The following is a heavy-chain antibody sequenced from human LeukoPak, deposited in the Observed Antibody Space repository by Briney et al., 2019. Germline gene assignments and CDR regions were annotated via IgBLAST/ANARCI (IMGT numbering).Heavy chain of an antibody. CDR2: IISKADGGTT. Sequence: GGSLRLSCEGSGVSSRAAWMSCVRHAPGKGLECVGRIISKADGGTTDYAAPVNDRFSISRDDSKNTLYLQMNSLETEDTAVYYCSLIGIWLGDLQGFHHWGQGTLVTVSS. J-gene: IGHJ4*02. V-gene: IGHV3-15*01. CDR1: GVSSRAAW. D-gene: IGHD3-10*01. CDR3: SLIGIWLGDLQGFHH.